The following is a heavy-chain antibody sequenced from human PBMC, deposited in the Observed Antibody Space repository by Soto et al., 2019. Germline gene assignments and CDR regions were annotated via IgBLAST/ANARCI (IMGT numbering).Heavy chain of an antibody. Sequence: LSLTCTVSGGSVSNDNFYWSWIRQPPGKGLEWIGYVHSSGITNYNPSLKGRVTISVDTSRNQFSLRLSSVTAADTAVYYCARGLTMGQLPSHFDHWGQGTLVTVSS. J-gene: IGHJ5*02. CDR3: ARGLTMGQLPSHFDH. D-gene: IGHD3-16*01. CDR2: VHSSGIT. CDR1: GGSVSNDNFY. V-gene: IGHV4-61*01.